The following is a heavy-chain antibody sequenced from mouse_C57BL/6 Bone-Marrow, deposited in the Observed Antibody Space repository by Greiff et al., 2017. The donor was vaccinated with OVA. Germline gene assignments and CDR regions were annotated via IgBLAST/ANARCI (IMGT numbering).Heavy chain of an antibody. CDR1: GYTFTSYW. CDR2: INPSSGYT. D-gene: IGHD2-2*01. V-gene: IGHV1-7*01. J-gene: IGHJ4*01. CDR3: ASHDGYDVKALDY. Sequence: QVQLQQSGAELVKPGASVNLSCKASGYTFTSYWMHWVKQRPGQGLEWIGYINPSSGYTKYNQKFKDKATLTADKSSSTAYMQLSSLTSEDSAVYDCASHDGYDVKALDYWGQGTSVTVSS.